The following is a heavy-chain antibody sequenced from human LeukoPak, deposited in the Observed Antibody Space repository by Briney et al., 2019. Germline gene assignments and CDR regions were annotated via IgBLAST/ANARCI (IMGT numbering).Heavy chain of an antibody. CDR2: ISSSGSTI. V-gene: IGHV3-48*04. D-gene: IGHD3-10*01. CDR3: ASLYGSGSYNYYYYGMDV. J-gene: IGHJ6*02. CDR1: GFSFNTYT. Sequence: GGSLRLSCAASGFSFNTYTMRWVRQAPGKGLEWVSYISSSGSTIYYADSVKGRFTISRDNAKNSLYLQMNSLRAEDTAVYYCASLYGSGSYNYYYYGMDVWGQGTTVTVSS.